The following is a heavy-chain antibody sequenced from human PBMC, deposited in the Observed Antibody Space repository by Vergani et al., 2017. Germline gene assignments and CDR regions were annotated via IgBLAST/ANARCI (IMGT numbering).Heavy chain of an antibody. D-gene: IGHD3-16*01. CDR2: IDRNYGVK. V-gene: IGHV3-9*01. CDR3: VKDNDYDADGPFDL. J-gene: IGHJ2*01. Sequence: VEAGGGLVQPGGSLRLSCTAPGFTFQAFAFHWVRQVSGRGLEWVSGIDRNYGVKNGNSFEGRFSIPRDNAKKAVFLQMNNLRHEDTALYFCVKDNDYDADGPFDLWGRGTLVTVSS. CDR1: GFTFQAFA.